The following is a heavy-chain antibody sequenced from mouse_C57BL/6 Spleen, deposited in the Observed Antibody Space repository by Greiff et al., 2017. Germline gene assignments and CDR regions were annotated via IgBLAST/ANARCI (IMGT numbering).Heavy chain of an antibody. D-gene: IGHD1-1*01. CDR1: GFTFSDYG. V-gene: IGHV5-17*01. J-gene: IGHJ2*01. CDR3: ARPFITAVVGYFDY. CDR2: ISSGSSSI. Sequence: EVKLMESGGGLVKPGGSLKLSCAASGFTFSDYGMHWVRQAPEKGLEWVAYISSGSSSIYYANTVKGRFTISRDNAKNTLFLQMTSLRSEDTAMYYGARPFITAVVGYFDYWGQGTTLTVSS.